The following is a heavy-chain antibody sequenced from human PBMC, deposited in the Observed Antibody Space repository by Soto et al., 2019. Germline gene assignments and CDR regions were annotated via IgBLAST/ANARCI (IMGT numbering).Heavy chain of an antibody. CDR3: ARGVCRTNCFVGSQWVDP. D-gene: IGHD2-21*01. V-gene: IGHV4-30-2*01. Sequence: PSETLSLTCGVSGGSISSAGYSWGWIRQPPGKTLEWIGYIYTSGSMAYNPSLKPRVTISLDRAKNQFSLKLISVTAAATAVYYCARGVCRTNCFVGSQWVDPWGQGISVT. J-gene: IGHJ5*02. CDR2: IYTSGSM. CDR1: GGSISSAGYS.